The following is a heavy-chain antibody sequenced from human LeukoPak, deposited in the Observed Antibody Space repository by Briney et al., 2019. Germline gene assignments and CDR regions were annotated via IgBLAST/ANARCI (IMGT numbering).Heavy chain of an antibody. J-gene: IGHJ4*02. D-gene: IGHD5-18*01. CDR2: INPTVGST. Sequence: GASVKVSCRASGYTFTAYYMHWVRHAPGQGLEWMGIINPTVGSTSYAQNFQGRGTMTRDTSTSKVYMELSSLRSEDTAVYYCARSGPGGYSCCWGQGTLVTVSS. V-gene: IGHV1-46*01. CDR3: ARSGPGGYSCC. CDR1: GYTFTAYY.